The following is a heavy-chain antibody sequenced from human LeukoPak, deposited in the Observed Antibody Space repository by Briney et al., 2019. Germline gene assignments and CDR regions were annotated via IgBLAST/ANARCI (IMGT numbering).Heavy chain of an antibody. CDR1: GFTFSSYW. V-gene: IGHV3-74*01. CDR3: ARKVVAHDAFDI. Sequence: PGGSLRLSCAASGFTFSSYWMHWVRQAPGKGLVWVSRINTDGSSTTYADSVKGRFTISRDNAKNTLYLQMNSPRAEDTAVYYCARKVVAHDAFDIWGQGTMVTVSS. CDR2: INTDGSST. D-gene: IGHD3-22*01. J-gene: IGHJ3*02.